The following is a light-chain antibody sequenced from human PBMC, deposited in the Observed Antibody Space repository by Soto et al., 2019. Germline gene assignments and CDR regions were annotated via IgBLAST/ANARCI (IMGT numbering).Light chain of an antibody. CDR3: QQTSAAPFT. CDR1: QNINTY. V-gene: IGKV1-39*01. Sequence: DIQMTQSPSSLSASVGDRVTITCQASQNINTYLNWYQQRPGHAPQLLIFTASSFQGGVPARFSASGSRTDFTLTISSLQPDDFATYYCQQTSAAPFTFGPGTKVDI. CDR2: TAS. J-gene: IGKJ3*01.